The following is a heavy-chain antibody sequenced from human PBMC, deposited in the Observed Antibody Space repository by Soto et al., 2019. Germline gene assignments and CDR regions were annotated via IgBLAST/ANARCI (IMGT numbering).Heavy chain of an antibody. J-gene: IGHJ4*02. D-gene: IGHD3-22*01. CDR3: TPVLSYYYDSSGYYWHDY. Sequence: GGSLRLSCAASGFTFSNAWMNWVRQAPGKGLEWVGRIKSKTDGGTTDYAAPVKGRFTISRDDSKNTLYLQMNSLKTEDTAVYYCTPVLSYYYDSSGYYWHDYWGQGTLVTVSS. V-gene: IGHV3-15*07. CDR2: IKSKTDGGTT. CDR1: GFTFSNAW.